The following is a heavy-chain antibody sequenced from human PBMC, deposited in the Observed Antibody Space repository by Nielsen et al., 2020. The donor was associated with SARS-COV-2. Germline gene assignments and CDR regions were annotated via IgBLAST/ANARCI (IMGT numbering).Heavy chain of an antibody. CDR1: GGSISSSSYY. J-gene: IGHJ4*02. CDR2: IYYSGST. CDR3: PILSGRYFTYFDY. V-gene: IGHV4-39*01. Sequence: GSLRLSCTVSGGSISSSSYYWGWIRQPPGKGLEWIGSIYYSGSTYYNPSLKSRVTISVDTSKHQFSLKLSSVTAADTAVYSSPILSGRYFTYFDYWGQGTLVTVSS. D-gene: IGHD1-26*01.